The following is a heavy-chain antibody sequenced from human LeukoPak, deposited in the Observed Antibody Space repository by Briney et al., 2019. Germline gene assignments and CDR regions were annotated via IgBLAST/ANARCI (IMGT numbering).Heavy chain of an antibody. CDR2: IYYSGST. CDR1: GGSISSYY. Sequence: SETLSLTCTVSGGSISSYYWSWIRQPPGKVLEWIGYIYYSGSTNYNPSLKSRVTISVDTSKNQFSLKLSSVTAADTAVYYCARAGRGSGWPDYWGQGTLVTVSS. V-gene: IGHV4-59*01. CDR3: ARAGRGSGWPDY. J-gene: IGHJ4*02. D-gene: IGHD6-19*01.